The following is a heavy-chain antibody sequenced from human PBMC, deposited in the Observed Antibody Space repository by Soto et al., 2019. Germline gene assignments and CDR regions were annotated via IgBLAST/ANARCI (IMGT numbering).Heavy chain of an antibody. CDR3: AKDSALRVKDH. J-gene: IGHJ4*02. Sequence: GGSLRLSCAASGFTFSSYAMSWVRQAPGKGLQWVSAISGSGGRTYYADSVKGRFTISRDNSENTLYLQMNSLRAEDTAVYYCAKDSALRVKDHWGQGTLVTVSS. CDR2: ISGSGGRT. D-gene: IGHD2-21*01. CDR1: GFTFSSYA. V-gene: IGHV3-23*01.